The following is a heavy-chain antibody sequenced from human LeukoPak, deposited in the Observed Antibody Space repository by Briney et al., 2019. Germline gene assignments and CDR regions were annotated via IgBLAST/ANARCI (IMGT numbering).Heavy chain of an antibody. CDR3: AREICGGDCNNWFDP. J-gene: IGHJ5*02. V-gene: IGHV4-59*01. CDR2: IYYSGST. CDR1: GGSISSYY. Sequence: PSETLSLTCTVSGGSISSYYWSWIRQPPGKGLEWIGYIYYSGSTNYNPSLKSRVTISVDTSKNQFSLKLGSVTAADTAVYYCAREICGGDCNNWFDPWGQGTLVTVSS. D-gene: IGHD2-21*02.